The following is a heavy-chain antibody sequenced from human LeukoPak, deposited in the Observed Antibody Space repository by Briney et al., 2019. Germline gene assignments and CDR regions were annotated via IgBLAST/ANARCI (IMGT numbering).Heavy chain of an antibody. CDR3: ARDIGIAAAGTYYYYYMDV. D-gene: IGHD6-13*01. J-gene: IGHJ6*03. V-gene: IGHV4-34*01. CDR2: INHSGST. CDR1: GGSFSGYY. Sequence: SETLSLTCAVYGGSFSGYYWSWIRQPPGKGLEWIGEINHSGSTNYNPSLKSRVTISVDTSKNQFSLKLSSVTAADTAVYYCARDIGIAAAGTYYYYYMDVWGKGTTVTVSS.